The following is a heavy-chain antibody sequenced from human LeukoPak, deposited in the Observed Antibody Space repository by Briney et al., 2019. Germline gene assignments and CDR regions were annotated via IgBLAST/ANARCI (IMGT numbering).Heavy chain of an antibody. V-gene: IGHV1-46*01. CDR1: GYTFTSYY. Sequence: ASVKVSCKASGYTFTSYYMHWVRQAPGQGLEWMGIINPSGGSTSYAQKFQGRVTMTRDTSTSTAYMELSSLRSEDTAVYYCARASSYYYGSGSYQEYSHDAFDIWGQGTMVTVSS. CDR2: INPSGGST. D-gene: IGHD3-10*01. CDR3: ARASSYYYGSGSYQEYSHDAFDI. J-gene: IGHJ3*02.